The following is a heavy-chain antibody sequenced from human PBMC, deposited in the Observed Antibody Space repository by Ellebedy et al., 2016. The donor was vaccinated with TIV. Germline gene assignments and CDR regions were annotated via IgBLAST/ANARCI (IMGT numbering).Heavy chain of an antibody. Sequence: SETLSLXXVVSGGSISTSRYYWGWIRQTPGKGLEWIGNRYYSGTTFYNPSLKSRASITIDTSKNHFSLKLKSVTAADTAVYYCARVVYFGSGSYSYFDFWGQGTLVTVSS. CDR3: ARVVYFGSGSYSYFDF. D-gene: IGHD3-10*01. CDR1: GGSISTSRYY. CDR2: RYYSGTT. J-gene: IGHJ4*02. V-gene: IGHV4-39*07.